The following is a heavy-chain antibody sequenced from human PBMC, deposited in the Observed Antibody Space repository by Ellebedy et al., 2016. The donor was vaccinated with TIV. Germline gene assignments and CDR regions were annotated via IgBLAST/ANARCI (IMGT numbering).Heavy chain of an antibody. Sequence: PGGSLRLSCTASGFNFGTYLMTWFRQAPGKGLEWVGFIRSEDSGGTSEYAASLKVNFTISRDDSKGIVYLQMNSLTTEDTGVYLCTRAGNRLTPPFDYWGQGTPVTVSS. CDR1: GFNFGTYL. D-gene: IGHD1-14*01. CDR2: IRSEDSGGTS. CDR3: TRAGNRLTPPFDY. V-gene: IGHV3-49*03. J-gene: IGHJ4*02.